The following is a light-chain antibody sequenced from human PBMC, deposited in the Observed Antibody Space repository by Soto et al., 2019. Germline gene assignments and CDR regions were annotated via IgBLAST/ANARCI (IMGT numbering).Light chain of an antibody. J-gene: IGLJ1*01. CDR3: QSYDSSLRGSV. V-gene: IGLV1-40*01. Sequence: QSVLTQPPSVSGSPGQRVTISCTGSSSNIGPWYDVHWYQQLPGTAPELLIYSNTDWPSGVADRFSGSRSGISASLAISGLQAEDEADYYCQSYDSSLRGSVFGTGTKVTVL. CDR1: SSNIGPWYD. CDR2: SNT.